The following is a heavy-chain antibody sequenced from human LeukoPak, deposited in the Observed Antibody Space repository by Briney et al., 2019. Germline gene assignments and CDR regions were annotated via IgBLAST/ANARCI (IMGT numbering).Heavy chain of an antibody. CDR3: ARGGPHYYYGRDV. V-gene: IGHV4-59*01. CDR2: IYYSGST. J-gene: IGHJ6*02. CDR1: GGSISSYY. Sequence: SETLSLTCTVSGGSISSYYWNWIRHPPGKGLEWIGCIYYSGSTNYNPSLKSRVTISVDTSKNQFSLKLNSVTAADTAVYYCARGGPHYYYGRDVGGQGTTVTVPS.